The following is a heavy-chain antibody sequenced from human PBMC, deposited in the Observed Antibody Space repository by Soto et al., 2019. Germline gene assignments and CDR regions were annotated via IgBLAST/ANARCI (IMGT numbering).Heavy chain of an antibody. CDR3: ARYGSGSYLIYYYGMDV. D-gene: IGHD3-10*01. CDR1: GGSISSSSYY. CDR2: IYYSGST. J-gene: IGHJ6*02. V-gene: IGHV4-39*01. Sequence: SDTLSLTCTVSGGSISSSSYYWGWIRQPPGKGLEWIGSIYYSGSTYYNPSLKSRVTISVDTSKNQFSLKLSSVTAADTAVYYCARYGSGSYLIYYYGMDVWGQGTTVTVSS.